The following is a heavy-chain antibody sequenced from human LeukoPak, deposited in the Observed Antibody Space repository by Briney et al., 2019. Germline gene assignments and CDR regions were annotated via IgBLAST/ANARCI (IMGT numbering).Heavy chain of an antibody. Sequence: ASVKVSCKASGYTFTSYYMHWVRQAPGQGLEWMGIINPSGGSTSYAQKFQGRVTMTRDMSTSTVYMELSSLRSEDTAAYYCARASSWHQKTLDYWGQGTLVTVSS. D-gene: IGHD6-13*01. V-gene: IGHV1-46*01. J-gene: IGHJ4*02. CDR1: GYTFTSYY. CDR3: ARASSWHQKTLDY. CDR2: INPSGGST.